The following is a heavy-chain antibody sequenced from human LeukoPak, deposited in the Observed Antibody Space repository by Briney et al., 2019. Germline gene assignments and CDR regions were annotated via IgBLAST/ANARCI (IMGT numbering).Heavy chain of an antibody. CDR2: IRYDGSNK. V-gene: IGHV3-33*08. CDR1: GFTFRSYG. Sequence: GGSLRLSCAASGFTFRSYGMHWVRQAPGKGLEWVAVIRYDGSNKYYADSVKGRFTISRDNAKNSLYLQMNSLRAEDTAVYYCARDSLGGELHMPFDYWGQGTLVTVSS. CDR3: ARDSLGGELHMPFDY. J-gene: IGHJ4*02. D-gene: IGHD3-10*01.